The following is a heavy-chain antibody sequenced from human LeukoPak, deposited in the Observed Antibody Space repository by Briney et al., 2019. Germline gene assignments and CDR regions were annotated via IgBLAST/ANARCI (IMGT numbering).Heavy chain of an antibody. D-gene: IGHD3-9*01. V-gene: IGHV4-39*01. CDR2: IYYSGST. Sequence: PSESLSLTCTVSGGSISSSSYYWGWIRQPPGKGLEWIGSIYYSGSTYYNPSLKSRVTISVDTSKNQFSLKLSSVTAADTAVYYCATRTGRYFDWLSLNWFDPWGQGTLVTVSS. CDR1: GGSISSSSYY. J-gene: IGHJ5*02. CDR3: ATRTGRYFDWLSLNWFDP.